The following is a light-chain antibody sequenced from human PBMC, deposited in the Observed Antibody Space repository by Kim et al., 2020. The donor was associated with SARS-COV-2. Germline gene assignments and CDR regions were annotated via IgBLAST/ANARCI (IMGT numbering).Light chain of an antibody. CDR3: QQFGTSPYS. Sequence: LSPGERDTLSCRASQIVRQTYLAWYQQKPGQAPRLLIFDATARAPGIPDRFSGRGSGTDFTLTIGRLEPEDFAVYFCQQFGTSPYSFGQGTKLEI. CDR1: QIVRQTY. J-gene: IGKJ2*03. V-gene: IGKV3-20*01. CDR2: DAT.